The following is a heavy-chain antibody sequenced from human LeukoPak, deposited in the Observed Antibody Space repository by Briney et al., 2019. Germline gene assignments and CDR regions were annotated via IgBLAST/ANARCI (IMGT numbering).Heavy chain of an antibody. CDR2: ISGSGGST. J-gene: IGHJ4*02. V-gene: IGHV3-23*01. CDR1: GFTFSSFA. D-gene: IGHD5-18*01. CDR3: AKETSRGYSYEY. Sequence: GGSLRLSCAASGFTFSSFAMSWVRLAPGKGLEWVSTISGSGGSTYYADSVKGRFTISRDKSKNTLYLQMIRLRAEDTAVYYCAKETSRGYSYEYWGQGTLVTVSS.